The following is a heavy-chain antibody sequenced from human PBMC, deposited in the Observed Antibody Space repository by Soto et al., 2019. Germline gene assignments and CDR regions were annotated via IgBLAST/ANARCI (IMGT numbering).Heavy chain of an antibody. D-gene: IGHD5-12*01. CDR3: ATWHLRGHAYDI. J-gene: IGHJ3*02. Sequence: DVQLVESGGGLIQPGGSLRLSCVASGLTVSGKKYMAWVRQAPGKGPEWLSGIYDLDGTYYADSVRGRFTPSIDSSRTTVYLQMRDLRPEDTALYFCATWHLRGHAYDIWGQGTMVTVAS. V-gene: IGHV3-53*01. CDR2: IYDLDGT. CDR1: GLTVSGKKY.